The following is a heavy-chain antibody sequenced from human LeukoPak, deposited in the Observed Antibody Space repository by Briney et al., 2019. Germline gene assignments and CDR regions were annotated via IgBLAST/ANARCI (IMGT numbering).Heavy chain of an antibody. J-gene: IGHJ6*03. D-gene: IGHD3-3*01. CDR1: GFTFSNYW. CDR2: INSDGSST. Sequence: PGGSLRLSCTASGFTFSNYWMSWVRQAPGKGLVWVSRINSDGSSTNYADSVKGRFTISRDNAKNTLYLQVNSLRAEDTAVYYCARGSTIFGVVTFYFYYYMDVWGKGTTVTVSS. CDR3: ARGSTIFGVVTFYFYYYMDV. V-gene: IGHV3-74*01.